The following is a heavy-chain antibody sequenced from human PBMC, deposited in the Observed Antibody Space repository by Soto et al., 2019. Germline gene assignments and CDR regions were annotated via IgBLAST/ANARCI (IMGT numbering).Heavy chain of an antibody. CDR3: AHATDYYDSSGYYWYNWFDP. V-gene: IGHV2-5*01. J-gene: IGHJ5*02. CDR1: GFSLSTSGVG. D-gene: IGHD3-22*01. Sequence: SGPALVNPTQTLTLTCTISGFSLSTSGVGVGWIRQPPGKALEWLALIYWNDDKRYSPSLKSMLTITKDTSKNQVVLTMTNMDPVDTATYYCAHATDYYDSSGYYWYNWFDPWGQGTLVTVSS. CDR2: IYWNDDK.